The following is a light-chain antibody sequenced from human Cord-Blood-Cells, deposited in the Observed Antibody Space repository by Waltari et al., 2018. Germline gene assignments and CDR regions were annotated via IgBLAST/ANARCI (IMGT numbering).Light chain of an antibody. Sequence: QSALTQPASVSGSPGQSITISCNGTRSDVGGYNYVSWYQQHPGKAPKLLIYDVSNRPSGVSDRCSCSRSGNTASLTISGLQAEDEADYYCSSYTSSSTLVFGGGTKLTVL. J-gene: IGLJ2*01. V-gene: IGLV2-14*01. CDR3: SSYTSSSTLV. CDR2: DVS. CDR1: RSDVGGYNY.